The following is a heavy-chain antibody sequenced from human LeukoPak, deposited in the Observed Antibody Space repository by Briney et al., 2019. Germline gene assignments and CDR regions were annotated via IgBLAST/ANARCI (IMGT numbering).Heavy chain of an antibody. J-gene: IGHJ3*02. D-gene: IGHD3-10*01. CDR3: ARAGRFGELSPYAFDI. V-gene: IGHV3-21*01. CDR1: GFTFSSYS. CDR2: ISSSSSYI. Sequence: GGSLRLSCAASGFTFSSYSMNWVRQAPGKGLEWVSSISSSSSYIYYADSVKGRFTISRDNAKNSLYLQMNSLRAEDTAVYYCARAGRFGELSPYAFDIWGQGTMVTVSS.